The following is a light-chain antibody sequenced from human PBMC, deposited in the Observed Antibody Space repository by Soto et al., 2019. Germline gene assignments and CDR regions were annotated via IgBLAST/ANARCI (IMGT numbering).Light chain of an antibody. CDR2: DAS. Sequence: EILLTQSPATLSLSPGERATLSCRASQSVSSYLAWYQQKPGQAPRLLIYDASNRATGIPARFSGSGSGTDFTLTISSLETEDFAVYYCQQRSNWHTLTFGGGTKVDIK. CDR1: QSVSSY. J-gene: IGKJ4*01. CDR3: QQRSNWHTLT. V-gene: IGKV3-11*01.